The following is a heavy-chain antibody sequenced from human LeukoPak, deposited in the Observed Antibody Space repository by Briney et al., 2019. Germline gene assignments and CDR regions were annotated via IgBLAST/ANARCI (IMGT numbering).Heavy chain of an antibody. CDR1: GYTFTAYY. D-gene: IGHD3-9*01. CDR2: INPNSGGT. Sequence: ASVKVSCKASGYTFTAYYMHWVRQAPGQGLEWMGWINPNSGGTNYAQNFQGRVTVTRDTSISTAYMELSRLRSDDTAVYYCARVGKYYDILTGYPPVLPYAFDYWGQGTLVTVSS. CDR3: ARVGKYYDILTGYPPVLPYAFDY. V-gene: IGHV1-2*02. J-gene: IGHJ4*02.